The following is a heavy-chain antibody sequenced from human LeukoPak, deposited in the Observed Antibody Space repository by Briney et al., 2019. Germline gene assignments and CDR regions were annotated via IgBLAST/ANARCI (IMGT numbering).Heavy chain of an antibody. CDR2: IYSGGST. D-gene: IGHD5-12*01. Sequence: GGSLRLSCAASGFTVSSNYMSWVRQAPGKGLEWVSVIYSGGSTNYADSVKGRFSISRDKSKNTLFLQMSTLRAEDTAVYYCAKSGEEQWVRYSFDIWGQGTMVTVSS. CDR3: AKSGEEQWVRYSFDI. V-gene: IGHV3-66*01. CDR1: GFTVSSNY. J-gene: IGHJ3*02.